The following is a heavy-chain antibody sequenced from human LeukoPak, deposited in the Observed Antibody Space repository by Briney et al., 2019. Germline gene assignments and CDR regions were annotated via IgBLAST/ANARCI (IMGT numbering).Heavy chain of an antibody. J-gene: IGHJ4*02. Sequence: PGGSLRLSCAASGFTLSSYGMHWVRQAPGKGLEWVAVISYDGSNKYYVDSVKGRFTISRDNSKNTIYLQMNSLRAEDTAIYYCAKRSSTSSGYFDFWGRGTLVTVSS. V-gene: IGHV3-30*18. D-gene: IGHD3-22*01. CDR1: GFTLSSYG. CDR2: ISYDGSNK. CDR3: AKRSSTSSGYFDF.